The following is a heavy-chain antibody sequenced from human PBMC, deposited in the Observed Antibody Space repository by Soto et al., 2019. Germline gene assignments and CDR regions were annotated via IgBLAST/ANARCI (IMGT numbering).Heavy chain of an antibody. CDR3: ARDRRIAAAADFYFDF. J-gene: IGHJ4*02. D-gene: IGHD6-13*01. CDR2: ISSRTNTI. Sequence: EVQLVESGGGLVQPGGSLRLSCAASGFTLSAYSMNWVRQAPGKGLEWVSYISSRTNTIYYADSVQGRFTISRDDAKNALYLQMDSLRAEDTAVYYCARDRRIAAAADFYFDFWGQGTLVTVSS. CDR1: GFTLSAYS. V-gene: IGHV3-48*01.